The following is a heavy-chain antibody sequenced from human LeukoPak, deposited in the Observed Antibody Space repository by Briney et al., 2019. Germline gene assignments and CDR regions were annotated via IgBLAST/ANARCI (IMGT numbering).Heavy chain of an antibody. D-gene: IGHD3-22*01. CDR1: GGTFSSYA. CDR3: ARSYYDSSGYLDY. J-gene: IGHJ4*02. V-gene: IGHV1-69*05. CDR2: IIPIFGTA. Sequence: SVKVSCKASGGTFSSYAVSWVRQAPGQGLEWMGGIIPIFGTANYAQKFQGRVTMTTDTSTSTAYMEPRSLRSDDTAVYYCARSYYDSSGYLDYWGQGTLVTVSS.